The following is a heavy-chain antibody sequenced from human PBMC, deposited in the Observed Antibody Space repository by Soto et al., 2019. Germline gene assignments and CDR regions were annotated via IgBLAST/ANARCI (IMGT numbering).Heavy chain of an antibody. D-gene: IGHD3-3*01. CDR1: GFTFSNYW. Sequence: LRLSCAASGFTFSNYWMTWVRQAPGKGLEWVANIKQDGSEKFYVDSVKGRFTISRDNAQNSLYLQMNSLRAEDTAVYYCARTYYDFWSGKYPSDYWGQGXLVTVYS. CDR2: IKQDGSEK. CDR3: ARTYYDFWSGKYPSDY. J-gene: IGHJ4*02. V-gene: IGHV3-7*03.